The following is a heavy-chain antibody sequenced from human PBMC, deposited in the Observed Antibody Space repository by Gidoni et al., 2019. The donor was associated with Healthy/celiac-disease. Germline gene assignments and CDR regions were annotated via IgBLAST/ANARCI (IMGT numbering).Heavy chain of an antibody. V-gene: IGHV3-13*01. CDR2: IGTAGDT. CDR1: AFTFSGYD. J-gene: IGHJ3*02. D-gene: IGHD6-25*01. Sequence: VQHGGSLRLSCAASAFTFSGYDTHWVRQAKGKGLVWVSAIGTAGDTYYPRSVMGRFTISRANSENSLYFQMNSLRAGSTAVYYCSRVRHDAFDIWGQVTMVTVSS. CDR3: SRVRHDAFDI.